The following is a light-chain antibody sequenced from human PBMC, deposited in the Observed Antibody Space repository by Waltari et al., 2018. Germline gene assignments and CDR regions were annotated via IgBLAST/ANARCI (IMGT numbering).Light chain of an antibody. Sequence: ELVLTQSPGTVSLSPGDRATLSCWAIQGVRLYLAWYQQKPGQAPRLLIYHASTRATGIPDRFSASGSGTDFSLTISRLEPEDFAVYYCQQYVESPATFGQGTKVEIK. V-gene: IGKV3-20*01. CDR2: HAS. CDR3: QQYVESPAT. CDR1: QGVRLY. J-gene: IGKJ1*01.